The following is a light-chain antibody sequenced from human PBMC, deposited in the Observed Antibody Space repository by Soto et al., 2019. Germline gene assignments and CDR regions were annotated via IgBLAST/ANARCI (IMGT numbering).Light chain of an antibody. CDR3: QHYNSFPEA. CDR1: QTISSW. V-gene: IGKV1-5*03. CDR2: KAS. J-gene: IGKJ1*01. Sequence: DIQMTQSPSTLSGSVGDRVTITCRASQTISSWLAWYQQKPGKAPKLLIYKASTLKSGVLSRFSGSGSGTEFTLTISSLQPDDFATYYCQHYNSFPEAFGQGTKVDIK.